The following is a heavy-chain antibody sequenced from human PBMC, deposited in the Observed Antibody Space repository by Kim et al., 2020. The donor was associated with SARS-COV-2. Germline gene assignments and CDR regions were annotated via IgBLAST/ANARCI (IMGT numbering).Heavy chain of an antibody. D-gene: IGHD3-22*01. J-gene: IGHJ4*02. CDR2: ISYDGSNK. CDR3: AKDLAGMYYYDRRGVDY. CDR1: GFTFSSYG. V-gene: IGHV3-30*18. Sequence: GGSLRLSCAASGFTFSSYGMHWVRQAPGKGLEWVAVISYDGSNKYYADSVKGRFTISRDNSKNTLYLQMNSLRAEDTAVYYCAKDLAGMYYYDRRGVDYWGQGTLVTVSS.